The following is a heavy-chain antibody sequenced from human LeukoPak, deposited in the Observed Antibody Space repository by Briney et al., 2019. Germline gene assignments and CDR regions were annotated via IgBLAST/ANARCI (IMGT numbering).Heavy chain of an antibody. J-gene: IGHJ6*02. CDR3: ARAGTDYYGMDV. Sequence: GGSLRLSCAASRFTFNSYAMSWVRQAPGKGLEWVSVIGGSNGITFYVGSVKGRFTISRDSSKDTLYLQMNSLRAEDTAVYYCARAGTDYYGMDVWGQGTTVTVSS. CDR1: RFTFNSYA. V-gene: IGHV3-23*01. CDR2: IGGSNGIT. D-gene: IGHD1-7*01.